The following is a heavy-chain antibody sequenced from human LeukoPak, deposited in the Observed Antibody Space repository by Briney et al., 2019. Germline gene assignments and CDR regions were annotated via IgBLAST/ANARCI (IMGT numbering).Heavy chain of an antibody. CDR3: AREVGYYDSSGTFDY. J-gene: IGHJ4*02. V-gene: IGHV4-61*02. Sequence: SETLSLTCTVSGGSISSGSYYWSWIRQPAGKGLEWIGRIYTSGSTNYNPSLKSRVTMSVDTSKNQFSLKLSSVTAADTAVYYCAREVGYYDSSGTFDYWGQGTLVTVSS. CDR1: GGSISSGSYY. CDR2: IYTSGST. D-gene: IGHD3-22*01.